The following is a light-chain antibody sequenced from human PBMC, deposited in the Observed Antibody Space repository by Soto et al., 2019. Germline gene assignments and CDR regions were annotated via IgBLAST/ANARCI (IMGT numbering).Light chain of an antibody. CDR2: DAS. CDR1: QDISSY. Sequence: DIQMTQSPSSLSASVGDRVTITCQASQDISSYLNWYQHKPGKAPKLLIYDASSLETGVPSRFRGSRYVTHFTFTISGLQPEDIATYYCQQYDNLPLTFGGGTKVEIK. J-gene: IGKJ4*01. V-gene: IGKV1-33*01. CDR3: QQYDNLPLT.